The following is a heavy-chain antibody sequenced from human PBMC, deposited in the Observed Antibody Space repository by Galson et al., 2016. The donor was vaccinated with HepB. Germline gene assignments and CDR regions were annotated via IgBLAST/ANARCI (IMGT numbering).Heavy chain of an antibody. V-gene: IGHV3-21*01. D-gene: IGHD5-12*01. CDR1: GFTFSSYN. J-gene: IGHJ3*02. Sequence: SLRLSCAASGFTFSSYNMNWVRQAPGKGLEWVSSISSSSSYIYYADSVKGRFTISRDNAKNSLYLQMNSLSAEDTAVYYCARVRYSDYDLPDAFDIWGLGTLVTVSS. CDR2: ISSSSSYI. CDR3: ARVRYSDYDLPDAFDI.